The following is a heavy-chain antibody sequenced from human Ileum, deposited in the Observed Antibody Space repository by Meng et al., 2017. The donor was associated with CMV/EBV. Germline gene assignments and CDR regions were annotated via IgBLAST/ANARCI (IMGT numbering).Heavy chain of an antibody. CDR3: ARDEGFWSGSDY. V-gene: IGHV3-7*01. CDR2: IKGDGTDK. CDR1: GFSFSASW. D-gene: IGHD3-3*01. Sequence: GGSLRLSCVTSGFSFSASWMSWVRQGPGKGLEWVAAIKGDGTDKYYNDFVQGRFTISRDNAKNLLFLQMTSLRVDDSALYYCARDEGFWSGSDYWGQGALVTVSS. J-gene: IGHJ4*02.